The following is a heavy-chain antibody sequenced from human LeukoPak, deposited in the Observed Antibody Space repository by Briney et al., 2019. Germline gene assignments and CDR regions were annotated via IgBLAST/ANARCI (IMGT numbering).Heavy chain of an antibody. CDR1: GGSIGSWTYY. V-gene: IGHV4-39*01. CDR2: IYYGGST. J-gene: IGHJ4*02. D-gene: IGHD2/OR15-2a*01. CDR3: AYSTNSATDH. Sequence: SETLSLTCTVSGGSIGSWTYYWGWIRQPPGKGLEWIGTIYYGGSTYYNPSLKSRVTISVDTSKNQFSLKLTSVTAADTAVYCCAYSTNSATDHWGQGTLVTVSS.